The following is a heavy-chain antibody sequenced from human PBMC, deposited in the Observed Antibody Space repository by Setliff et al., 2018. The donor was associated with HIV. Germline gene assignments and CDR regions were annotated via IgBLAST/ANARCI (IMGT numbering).Heavy chain of an antibody. D-gene: IGHD4-4*01. CDR1: GYSISTNEW. Sequence: TLSLTCAVSGYSISTNEWLGWIRQPPGKGLAWIGYISNSGKIYYDPSLNSRVTLSADTSKNQLSLKLTSVTAEDTGVYYCARTVPHSAAQDAFDIWGQGTVVTVSS. CDR2: ISNSGKI. CDR3: ARTVPHSAAQDAFDI. V-gene: IGHV4-28*02. J-gene: IGHJ3*02.